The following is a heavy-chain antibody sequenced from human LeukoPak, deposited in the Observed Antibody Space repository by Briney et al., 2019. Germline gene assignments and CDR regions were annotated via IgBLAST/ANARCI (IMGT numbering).Heavy chain of an antibody. CDR1: GGSISSSSYY. Sequence: SETLSLTCTVSGGSISSSSYYWGWIRQPPGKGLEWIGSIYYSGSTYYNPSLKSRVTISVDTSKNQFSLKLSSVTAADTAVYYCVRDRAYAFDFWGQGTMVTVSS. V-gene: IGHV4-39*02. CDR2: IYYSGST. J-gene: IGHJ3*01. CDR3: VRDRAYAFDF. D-gene: IGHD2-21*01.